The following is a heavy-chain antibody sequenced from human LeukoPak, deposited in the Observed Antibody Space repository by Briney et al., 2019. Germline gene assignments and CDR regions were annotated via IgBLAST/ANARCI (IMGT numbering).Heavy chain of an antibody. CDR2: ISYDGSNK. J-gene: IGHJ4*02. CDR3: AKDQSAVEVD. V-gene: IGHV3-30*18. D-gene: IGHD4-23*01. CDR1: GFTFSSYG. Sequence: GGSLRLSCAASGFTFSSYGMHWVRQAPGKGLEWVAVISYDGSNKYYADSVKGRFTISRDNSKNTLFLQMNTLRAEDTAVYYCAKDQSAVEVDWGQGTLVTVSS.